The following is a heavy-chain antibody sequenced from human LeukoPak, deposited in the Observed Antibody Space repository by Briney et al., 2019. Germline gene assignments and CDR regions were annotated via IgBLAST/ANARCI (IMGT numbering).Heavy chain of an antibody. D-gene: IGHD3-10*01. V-gene: IGHV1-18*01. Sequence: ASVKVSCKASGYTFTSYGISWVRQAPGQGLEWMGWVSAYNGNTNYAQKLQGRVTMTTDTSTSTAYMELRSLRSDDTAVYYCARITLGFGELFGLQDYWGQGTLVTVSS. CDR1: GYTFTSYG. CDR3: ARITLGFGELFGLQDY. J-gene: IGHJ4*02. CDR2: VSAYNGNT.